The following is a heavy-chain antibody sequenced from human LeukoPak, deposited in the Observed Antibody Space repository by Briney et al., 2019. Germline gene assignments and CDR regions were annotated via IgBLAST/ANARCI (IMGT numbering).Heavy chain of an antibody. D-gene: IGHD3-9*01. CDR2: ISYDGSNK. J-gene: IGHJ4*02. Sequence: PGGSLRLSCAASGFTFSSYGMSWVRQAPGKGLEWVGVISYDGSNKYYADTVKGRFTIARDNSKNTLYMQMNSLRTEDTAVYYCARLRSYDILPGYLGASYFDYWGQGTLVTVSS. CDR3: ARLRSYDILPGYLGASYFDY. V-gene: IGHV3-30*03. CDR1: GFTFSSYG.